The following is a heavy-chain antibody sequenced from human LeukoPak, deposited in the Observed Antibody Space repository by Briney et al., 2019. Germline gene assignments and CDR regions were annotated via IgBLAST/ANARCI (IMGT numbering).Heavy chain of an antibody. CDR3: ARYSYGYNWFDP. V-gene: IGHV4-59*01. CDR2: IYYSGST. J-gene: IGHJ5*02. D-gene: IGHD5-18*01. CDR1: GGSISSYY. Sequence: PSETLSLTCTASGGSISSYYWSWIRQPPGKGLEWIGYIYYSGSTNYNPSLKSRVTISVDTSKNQFSLKLSSVTAADTAVYYCARYSYGYNWFDPWGQGTLVTVSS.